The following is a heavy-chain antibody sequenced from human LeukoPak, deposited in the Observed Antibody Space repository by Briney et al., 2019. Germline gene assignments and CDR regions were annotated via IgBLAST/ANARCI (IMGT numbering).Heavy chain of an antibody. D-gene: IGHD1-26*01. CDR3: ARKLRLGGNWFDP. CDR1: GGTFTSYA. CDR2: IIPISGTT. V-gene: IGHV1-69*15. J-gene: IGHJ5*02. Sequence: LVKVSCKTSGGTFTSYAITWVRQAPGQGLEWMGKIIPISGTTNYAQKFQGRVTFTADESTSTAYMELSSLRSEDTALYYCARKLRLGGNWFDPWGQGTLVTVSS.